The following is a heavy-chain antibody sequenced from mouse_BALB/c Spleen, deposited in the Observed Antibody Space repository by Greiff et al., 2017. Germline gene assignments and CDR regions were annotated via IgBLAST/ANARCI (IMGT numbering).Heavy chain of an antibody. D-gene: IGHD1-1*01. J-gene: IGHJ2*01. CDR2: INSNGGST. CDR3: ARDRDYYGSSDY. Sequence: EVKLVESGGGLVQPGGSLKLSCAASGFTFSSYGMSWVRQTPDKRLELVATINSNGGSTYYPDSVKGRFTISRDNAKNTLYLQMSSLKSEDTAMYYCARDRDYYGSSDYWGQVTTLTVSS. CDR1: GFTFSSYG. V-gene: IGHV5-6-3*01.